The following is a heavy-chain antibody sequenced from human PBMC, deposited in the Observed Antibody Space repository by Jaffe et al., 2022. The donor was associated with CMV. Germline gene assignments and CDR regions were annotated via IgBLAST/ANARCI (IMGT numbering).Heavy chain of an antibody. CDR2: ISGSGATT. CDR3: AKVKSRGSGYESILDY. J-gene: IGHJ4*02. V-gene: IGHV3-23*01. D-gene: IGHD5-12*01. CDR1: GFDSGFPFSAYA. Sequence: EVQLLESGGGVVQPGGSLRLSCAASGFDSGFPFSAYAMNWVRQAPGKGLEWVSAISGSGATTYYADSVKGRFTISRDNSRSTLYLQINSLRVADTAVYYCAKVKSRGSGYESILDYWGQGTLVTASS.